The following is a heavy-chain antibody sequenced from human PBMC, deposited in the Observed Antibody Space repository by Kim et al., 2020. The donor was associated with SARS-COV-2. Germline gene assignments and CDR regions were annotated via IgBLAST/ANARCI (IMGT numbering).Heavy chain of an antibody. D-gene: IGHD6-13*01. V-gene: IGHV3-30*15. Sequence: KGRFTISRDNSKNTLYLQMSSLRAEDSAVYYCAREGAGIAAAGGIGWFDPWGQGTLVTVSS. J-gene: IGHJ5*02. CDR3: AREGAGIAAAGGIGWFDP.